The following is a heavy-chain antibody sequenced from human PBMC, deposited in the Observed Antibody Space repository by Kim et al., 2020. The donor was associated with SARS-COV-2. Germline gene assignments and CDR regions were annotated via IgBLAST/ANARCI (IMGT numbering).Heavy chain of an antibody. J-gene: IGHJ5*02. CDR3: ARLVVPAAIREDNWFDP. Sequence: GESLKISCKGSGYSFTSYWIGWVRQMPGKGLEWMGIIYPGDSDTRYSPSFQGQVTISADKSISTAYLQWSSLKASDTAVYYCARLVVPAAIREDNWFDPWGQGTLVTVSS. V-gene: IGHV5-51*01. CDR1: GYSFTSYW. CDR2: IYPGDSDT. D-gene: IGHD2-2*02.